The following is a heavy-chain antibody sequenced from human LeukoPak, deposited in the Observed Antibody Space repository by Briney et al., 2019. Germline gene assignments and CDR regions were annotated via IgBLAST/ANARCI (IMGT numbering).Heavy chain of an antibody. Sequence: SETLSLTCTVSGGSISSYYWSWIRQPPGKGLEWIGYIYYSGSTNYNPSLKSRVTISVDTSKNQFSLKLSSVTAADTAVYYCARYVVVAATFDYWGQGTLVTVSS. J-gene: IGHJ4*02. V-gene: IGHV4-59*08. D-gene: IGHD2-15*01. CDR2: IYYSGST. CDR3: ARYVVVAATFDY. CDR1: GGSISSYY.